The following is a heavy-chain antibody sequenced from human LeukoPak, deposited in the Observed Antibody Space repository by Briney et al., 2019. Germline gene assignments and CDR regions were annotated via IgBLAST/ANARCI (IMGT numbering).Heavy chain of an antibody. Sequence: PGGSPRLSCAASGFTFDDYAMHWVRQAPGKGLEWVSGILRNSGSIGYADSVKGRFTISRDDAKNSLYLQMNSLRAEDTALYYCVKDGGRDTAAAYYWGQGTLVSVSS. V-gene: IGHV3-9*01. CDR3: VKDGGRDTAAAYY. CDR2: ILRNSGSI. J-gene: IGHJ4*02. CDR1: GFTFDDYA. D-gene: IGHD6-13*01.